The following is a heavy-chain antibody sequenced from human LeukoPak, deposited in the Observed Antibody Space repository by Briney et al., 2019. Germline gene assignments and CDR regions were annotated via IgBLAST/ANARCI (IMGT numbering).Heavy chain of an antibody. Sequence: GGSLRLSCAASGFTFNTYGMNWVRQAPGKGLEWVSFISGSSNYIYYANSVKGRFTISRDNAKNSLYLHMNSLKAEDTAVYYCARKNGLDYWGQGTLVTVSS. CDR3: ARKNGLDY. CDR2: ISGSSNYI. J-gene: IGHJ4*02. V-gene: IGHV3-21*01. CDR1: GFTFNTYG.